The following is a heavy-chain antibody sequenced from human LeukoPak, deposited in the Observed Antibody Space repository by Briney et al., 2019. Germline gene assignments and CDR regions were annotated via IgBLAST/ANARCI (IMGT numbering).Heavy chain of an antibody. Sequence: GGSLRLSCAASGFTFSNNGMHWVRQAPGKGLEWVSIISSDGSNKYYADSVKGRFTISRDNSMSTLFLQMNSLGDEDTAVYYCVKDRGTSSLFLDYWGPGTLVTVSS. CDR2: ISSDGSNK. V-gene: IGHV3-30*18. D-gene: IGHD6-6*01. CDR3: VKDRGTSSLFLDY. CDR1: GFTFSNNG. J-gene: IGHJ4*02.